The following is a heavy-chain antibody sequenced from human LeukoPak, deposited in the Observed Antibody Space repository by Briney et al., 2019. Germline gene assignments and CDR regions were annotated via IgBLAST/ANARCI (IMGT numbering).Heavy chain of an antibody. CDR3: ARDHCSYINCYEDYYYGMDV. V-gene: IGHV1-46*01. Sequence: GASVKVSCKASGYTFTSYYMHWVRQAPGQGLEWMGIINPSGGSTSYAQKFQGRVTMTRDTSTSTVYMELSSLRSEDTAVYYCARDHCSYINCYEDYYYGMDVWGQGTTVTVSS. D-gene: IGHD2-2*01. CDR2: INPSGGST. J-gene: IGHJ6*02. CDR1: GYTFTSYY.